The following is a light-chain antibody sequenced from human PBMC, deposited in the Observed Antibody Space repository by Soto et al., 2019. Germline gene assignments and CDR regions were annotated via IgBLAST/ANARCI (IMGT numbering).Light chain of an antibody. V-gene: IGKV3-15*01. Sequence: EIVLTQSPATLSLSPGERATLSCRASQSVSTFLAWYQHKPGQAPRLLIYGASTRATGIPARFSGSGSGTEFTLTISGLQSEDFAVYYCQQYSIWRTFGQGTKVDIK. CDR1: QSVSTF. CDR2: GAS. J-gene: IGKJ1*01. CDR3: QQYSIWRT.